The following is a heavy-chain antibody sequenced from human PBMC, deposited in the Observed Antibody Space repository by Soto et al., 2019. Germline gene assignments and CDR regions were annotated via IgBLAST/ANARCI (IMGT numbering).Heavy chain of an antibody. CDR3: ARGDPRGLFYFDY. V-gene: IGHV3-21*01. CDR2: ISSSSSYI. J-gene: IGHJ4*02. CDR1: GFTFSSYS. Sequence: GGSLRLSCAASGFTFSSYSMNWVRQAPGKGLEWVSSISSSSSYIYYADSVKGRFTISRYNAKNSLYLQMNSLRAEDTAVYYCARGDPRGLFYFDYWGQGTLVTVSS.